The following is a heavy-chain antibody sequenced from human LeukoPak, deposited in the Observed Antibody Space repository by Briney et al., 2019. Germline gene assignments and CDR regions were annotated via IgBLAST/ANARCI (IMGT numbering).Heavy chain of an antibody. CDR1: AGSMSSGGYD. CDR2: IYYSGST. CDR3: ARERVRGRRNWFDP. Sequence: SQTLSLTCTVFAGSMSSGGYDWSWIRQPPGKGLEWIGYIYYSGSTYYNPSLRSRVTISVDTSNNQFSLELSSVTAADTAVYYCARERVRGRRNWFDPWGQGTLVTVSS. V-gene: IGHV4-30-4*01. D-gene: IGHD3-10*01. J-gene: IGHJ5*02.